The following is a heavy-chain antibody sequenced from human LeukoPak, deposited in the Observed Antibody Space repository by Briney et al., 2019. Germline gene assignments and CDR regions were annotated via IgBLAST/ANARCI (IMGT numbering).Heavy chain of an antibody. V-gene: IGHV3-7*01. D-gene: IGHD3-22*01. CDR1: GFTFSTYW. Sequence: GGSLRLSCAASGFTFSTYWMNWVRQAPGKGLEWVAHIKQDGSQEYYVDSVKGRFTISRDNAKNSLYLQMNSLRAEDTAVYYCASGAPYYYDSSGVTDAFDIWGQGTMVTVSS. J-gene: IGHJ3*02. CDR3: ASGAPYYYDSSGVTDAFDI. CDR2: IKQDGSQE.